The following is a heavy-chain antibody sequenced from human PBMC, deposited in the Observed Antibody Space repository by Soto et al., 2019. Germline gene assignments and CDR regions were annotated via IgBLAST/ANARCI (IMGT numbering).Heavy chain of an antibody. CDR2: ISYDGSNK. Sequence: QVQLVESGGGVVQPGRSLRLSCAASGFTFSSYGMHWVRQAPGKGLEWVAVISYDGSNKYYADSVKGRFTISSDNSKNTLYLLMNSLRPEDAAVYYCAKDARDQTYFDFWSGYLAWGQGTLVTVSS. CDR1: GFTFSSYG. D-gene: IGHD3-3*01. V-gene: IGHV3-30*18. J-gene: IGHJ4*02. CDR3: AKDARDQTYFDFWSGYLA.